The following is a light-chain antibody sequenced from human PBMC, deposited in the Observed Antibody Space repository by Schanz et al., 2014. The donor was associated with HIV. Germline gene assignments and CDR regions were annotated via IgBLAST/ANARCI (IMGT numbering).Light chain of an antibody. CDR3: QQYNNLPLT. CDR1: QSVRTN. CDR2: GAS. V-gene: IGKV3-15*01. J-gene: IGKJ4*01. Sequence: EIVMTQSPVTLSVSPGERATLSCRASQSVRTNLAWYQQKRGQPPRLLIYGASTSATGIPARFSGSGSGTEFTLTISSLQSEDFAVYYCQQYNNLPLTFGAGTKVEIK.